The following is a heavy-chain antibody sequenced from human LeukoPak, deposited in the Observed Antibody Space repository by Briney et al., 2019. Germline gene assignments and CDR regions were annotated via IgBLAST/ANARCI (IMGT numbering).Heavy chain of an antibody. CDR3: ARDRSSTAAPSLTY. CDR2: ISSSGSTK. V-gene: IGHV3-48*02. D-gene: IGHD2-2*01. Sequence: PGGSPRLSCAASGFTFSSYGINWVRLAPGKGLEWISYISSSGSTKYYADSVKGRFTISRDNAKNSLYLQMNSLRDEDTAVYYCARDRSSTAAPSLTYWGQGTQVTVSS. J-gene: IGHJ4*02. CDR1: GFTFSSYG.